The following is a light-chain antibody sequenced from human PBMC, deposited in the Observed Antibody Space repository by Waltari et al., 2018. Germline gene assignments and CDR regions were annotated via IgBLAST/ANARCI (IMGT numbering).Light chain of an antibody. Sequence: QSALTQPASVSGSPGQSITISCTGTSSDVGGYNYVSWYQQHPGKAPKLIIYEVSNRPSGVPNRFSGSKSGNTASLTISGLQAEDEADYYCSSYTSSSPWVFGGGTKLTVL. CDR2: EVS. CDR3: SSYTSSSPWV. CDR1: SSDVGGYNY. V-gene: IGLV2-14*01. J-gene: IGLJ3*02.